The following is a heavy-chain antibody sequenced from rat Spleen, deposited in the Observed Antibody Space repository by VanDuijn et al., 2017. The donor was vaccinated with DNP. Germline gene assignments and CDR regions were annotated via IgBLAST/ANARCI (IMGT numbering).Heavy chain of an antibody. D-gene: IGHD1-6*01. V-gene: IGHV5-20*01. CDR3: ARDILYYGLAFFAY. J-gene: IGHJ2*01. CDR2: ISYDGGTT. CDR1: GFTFSDYG. Sequence: EVQLAESGGGLEQPGRSMKLSCAASGFTFSDYGMAWVLQAPTKGLEWVASISYDGGTTYYRDAVRGRFTVSRDNAKSTLYLQMESLRSEDTATYYCARDILYYGLAFFAYWGQGVMVTVSS.